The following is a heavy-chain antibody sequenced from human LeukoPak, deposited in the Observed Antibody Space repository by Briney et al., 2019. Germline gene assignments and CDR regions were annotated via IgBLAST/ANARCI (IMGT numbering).Heavy chain of an antibody. Sequence: GGSLRLSCAASGFTFSSSWMDWVRQAPEKGLEWVANIKEDGSLTYYVDSVKGRFTISRDNAKNSLYLQMNGLRVDDTGVYYCARDRGYKAFDIWGQGTMVTVSS. CDR2: IKEDGSLT. D-gene: IGHD5-18*01. CDR3: ARDRGYKAFDI. V-gene: IGHV3-7*03. CDR1: GFTFSSSW. J-gene: IGHJ3*02.